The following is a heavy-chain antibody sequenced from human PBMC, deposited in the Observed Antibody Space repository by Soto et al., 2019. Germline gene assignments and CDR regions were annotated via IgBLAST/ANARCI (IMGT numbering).Heavy chain of an antibody. V-gene: IGHV4-39*01. CDR2: IYYSGST. J-gene: IGHJ4*02. Sequence: QLQLQESGPGLVKPSETLSLTCTVSGGSISSSSYYWGWIRQPPGKGLEWIGSIYYSGSTYYNPTLKSPVTISVDTSKNQFSLKLSSVTAADTAVYYFNTGNGDFDYWGQGTLVTVSS. CDR3: NTGNGDFDY. D-gene: IGHD1-1*01. CDR1: GGSISSSSYY.